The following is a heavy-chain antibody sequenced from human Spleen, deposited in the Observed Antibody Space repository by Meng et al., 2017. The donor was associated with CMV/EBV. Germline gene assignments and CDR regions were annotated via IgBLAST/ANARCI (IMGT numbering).Heavy chain of an antibody. V-gene: IGHV4-39*07. Sequence: GSLRLSCTVSGGSISSSSYYWGWIRQPPGKGLEWIGNIYYTGSSYYDPSLRSRVTISVDTSKKQFSLKLSSVTAADTAVYYCARARAYDLAVHYWGQGTLVTVSS. J-gene: IGHJ4*02. D-gene: IGHD3-3*01. CDR3: ARARAYDLAVHY. CDR2: IYYTGSS. CDR1: GGSISSSSYY.